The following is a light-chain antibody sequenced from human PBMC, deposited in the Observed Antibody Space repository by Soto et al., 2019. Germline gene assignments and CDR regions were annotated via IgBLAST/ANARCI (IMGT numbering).Light chain of an antibody. CDR2: LKSDSDE. CDR1: SGISVGTYR. J-gene: IGLJ1*01. Sequence: QPVLTQPSSLSASPGASASITCTLRSGISVGTYRIFWYRQKPGSPPQYLLRLKSDSDEEQDSAVSSRFSGSKDGSANAGILLISGLQSEDEADYYCMIWHNKADVFGTGTKVTVL. V-gene: IGLV5-45*03. CDR3: MIWHNKADV.